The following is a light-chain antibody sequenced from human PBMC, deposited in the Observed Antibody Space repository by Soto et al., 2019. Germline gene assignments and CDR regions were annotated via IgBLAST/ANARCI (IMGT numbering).Light chain of an antibody. V-gene: IGLV2-23*02. CDR2: EVS. CDR3: CSNAGSSSYV. J-gene: IGLJ1*01. CDR1: SSDVGSYNL. Sequence: SVLTKPASVSGSPGQSITISCPRTSSDVGSYNLVSWYQHHPGKAPKLMIYEVSKRPSGASNRFSGSKSGNTASLTISGLQAEDEADYYCCSNAGSSSYVFGTGTKVTVL.